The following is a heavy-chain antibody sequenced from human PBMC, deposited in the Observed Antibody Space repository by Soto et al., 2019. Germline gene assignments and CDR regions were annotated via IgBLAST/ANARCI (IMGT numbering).Heavy chain of an antibody. CDR2: ITSNGGNT. Sequence: EVQLVESGGGLVQPGGSLRLSCAASGFTFSSYAMHWVRQAPGTGLEYVSGITSNGGNTDYASSVKGRFTISRDNSKNTLYLQMGSLRAEDMAVYYCARRIPFGYGMDVWGQGTTVTVSS. V-gene: IGHV3-64*01. CDR1: GFTFSSYA. CDR3: ARRIPFGYGMDV. J-gene: IGHJ6*02. D-gene: IGHD2-21*01.